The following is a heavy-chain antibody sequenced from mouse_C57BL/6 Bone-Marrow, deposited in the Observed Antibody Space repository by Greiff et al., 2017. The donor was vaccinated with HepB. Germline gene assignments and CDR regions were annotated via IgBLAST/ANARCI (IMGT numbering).Heavy chain of an antibody. CDR3: ARSLYYGNPYAMDY. Sequence: QVQLQQSGPELVKPGASVKISCKASGYAFSSSWMNWVKQRPGKGLEWIGRIYPGDGDTNYNGKFKGKATLTADKSSSTAYIQLSSLTSEDSAVYFCARSLYYGNPYAMDYWGQGTSVTVSS. J-gene: IGHJ4*01. CDR1: GYAFSSSW. CDR2: IYPGDGDT. D-gene: IGHD2-1*01. V-gene: IGHV1-82*01.